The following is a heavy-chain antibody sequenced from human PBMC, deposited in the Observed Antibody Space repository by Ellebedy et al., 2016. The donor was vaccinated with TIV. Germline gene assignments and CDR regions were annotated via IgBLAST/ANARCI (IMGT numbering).Heavy chain of an antibody. CDR1: GFTVSGTY. CDR2: MFSAGDT. Sequence: GESLKISCAASGFTVSGTYMNWVRQAPGKELEWVSVMFSAGDTYYADSVKGRFTISRDSSENTSYLQMNSLRAEDTAVYHCARESYDTLTGTSYGMDVWGQGTTVTVSS. D-gene: IGHD3-9*01. V-gene: IGHV3-66*01. J-gene: IGHJ6*02. CDR3: ARESYDTLTGTSYGMDV.